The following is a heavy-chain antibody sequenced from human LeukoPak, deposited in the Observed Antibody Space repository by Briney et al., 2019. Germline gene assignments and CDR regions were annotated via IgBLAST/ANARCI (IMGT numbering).Heavy chain of an antibody. CDR1: GYSFTSYG. V-gene: IGHV1-18*01. Sequence: ASVKVSCKASGYSFTSYGISWVRQAPGQGVEGMGWISAYNGNKNHAQKLQGRVTMTQDTSTSTAYMELRSQRSDDTAVYYCARADIRAIASSGWYGFDYWGQGTLVTVSS. CDR2: ISAYNGNK. CDR3: ARADIRAIASSGWYGFDY. D-gene: IGHD6-19*01. J-gene: IGHJ4*02.